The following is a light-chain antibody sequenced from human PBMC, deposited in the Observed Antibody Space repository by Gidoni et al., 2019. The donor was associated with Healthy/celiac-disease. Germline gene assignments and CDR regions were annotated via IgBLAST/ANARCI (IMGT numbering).Light chain of an antibody. CDR3: QQRSNWPPLFT. CDR2: DAS. V-gene: IGKV3-11*01. CDR1: QSVSSY. Sequence: EIVLTQSPATLSLSPGERATLSCRASQSVSSYLAWYQQKPGLIYDASNRATGIPARFRGSGSGTDFTLTISSLEPEDFAVYYCQQRSNWPPLFTFGPGTKVDIK. J-gene: IGKJ3*01.